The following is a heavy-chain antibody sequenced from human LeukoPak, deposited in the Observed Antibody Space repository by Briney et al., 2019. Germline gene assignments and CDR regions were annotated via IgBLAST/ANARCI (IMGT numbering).Heavy chain of an antibody. D-gene: IGHD6-13*01. CDR2: INHSGST. J-gene: IGHJ4*02. CDR3: ARHDDSSSWSGGFDY. Sequence: PSETLSLTCGVYGGSFSDYYWSWIRQPPGKGLEWIGEINHSGSTNYNPSLKSRVTISVDTSKNQFSLKLSSVTAADTAVYYCARHDDSSSWSGGFDYWGQGTLVTVSS. CDR1: GGSFSDYY. V-gene: IGHV4-34*01.